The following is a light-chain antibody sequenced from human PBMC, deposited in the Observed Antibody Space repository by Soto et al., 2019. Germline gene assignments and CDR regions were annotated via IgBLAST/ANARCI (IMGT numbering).Light chain of an antibody. CDR3: LQDYNYPRT. V-gene: IGKV1-6*01. J-gene: IGKJ1*01. CDR2: AAS. Sequence: AIQMTQSPSSLSASVGDRVTITCRASQCIRNDLNWYQQKPGKAPKLLIYAASSLQSGVPSKFSGSGSGSEFTLTISSRQPEDFATYYCLQDYNYPRTFGQGTKVEIK. CDR1: QCIRND.